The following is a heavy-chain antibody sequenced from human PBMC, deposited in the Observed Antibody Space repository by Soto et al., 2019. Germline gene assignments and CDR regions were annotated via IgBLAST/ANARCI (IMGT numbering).Heavy chain of an antibody. V-gene: IGHV1-69*06. CDR2: IIPIFGTA. J-gene: IGHJ4*02. CDR1: GRTFSRYA. Sequence: SVRVSCNPSGRTFSRYAISLVRQAPGQGLEWMGGIIPIFGTANYAQKFQGRVTITADKSTSTAYMELSSLRSEDTAVYYCAVGATIFDYWGQGTLVTVSS. D-gene: IGHD1-26*01. CDR3: AVGATIFDY.